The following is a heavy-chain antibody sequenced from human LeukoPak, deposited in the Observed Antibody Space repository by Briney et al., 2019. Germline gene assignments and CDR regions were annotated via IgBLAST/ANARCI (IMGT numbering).Heavy chain of an antibody. Sequence: ASVTVSCKASGYTFTSYDINWVRQATGQGLEWMGWINPNSGGTNYAQKFQGRVTMTRDTSISTAYMELSRLRSDDTAVYYCARVVWDAFGIWGQGTMVTVSS. V-gene: IGHV1-2*02. CDR1: GYTFTSYD. CDR3: ARVVWDAFGI. D-gene: IGHD3-16*01. J-gene: IGHJ3*02. CDR2: INPNSGGT.